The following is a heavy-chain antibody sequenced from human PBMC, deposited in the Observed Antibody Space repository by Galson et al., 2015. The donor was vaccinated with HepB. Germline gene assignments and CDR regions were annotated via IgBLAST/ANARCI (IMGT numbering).Heavy chain of an antibody. CDR2: LSWNGDKI. J-gene: IGHJ4*02. CDR3: TNGRITFVRGELES. D-gene: IGHD3-10*01. Sequence: SLRLSCAASGFKFDDYAMHWVRQVPTKGLEWVSGLSWNGDKIGYADSVEGRFTVSRDNDNNSLRLEMNSLRPEDTGVYYCTNGRITFVRGELESWGRGVLVTVSS. V-gene: IGHV3-9*01. CDR1: GFKFDDYA.